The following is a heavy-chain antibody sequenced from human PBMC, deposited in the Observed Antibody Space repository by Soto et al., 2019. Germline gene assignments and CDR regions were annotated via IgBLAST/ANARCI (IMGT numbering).Heavy chain of an antibody. V-gene: IGHV1-69*01. Sequence: QVQLVQSGAEVKKPGSSVKVSCTASGGSLRNSVISWVRQAPAQRLEWMGGVIPILGTANYAQKFQGRVTMTADEATNTAYMDVSSLSHDDTAVYYCARLGHPGHWGPGTLVIVSS. CDR3: ARLGHPGH. J-gene: IGHJ4*02. CDR1: GGSLRNSV. CDR2: VIPILGTA.